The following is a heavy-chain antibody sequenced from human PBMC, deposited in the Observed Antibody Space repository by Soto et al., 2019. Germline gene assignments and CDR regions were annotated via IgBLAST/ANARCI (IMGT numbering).Heavy chain of an antibody. J-gene: IGHJ4*02. CDR3: AKSLWDSSGWKTDY. D-gene: IGHD6-19*01. V-gene: IGHV4-59*01. CDR2: IYYSGSI. CDR1: CDSIRSLY. Sequence: SGTLSLTCPFSCDSIRSLYWGWIPQPPGKGLEWIGYIYYSGSINYNPSLKSRVTISVDPSKNQFSLRLSSVTAADTAVYYCAKSLWDSSGWKTDYWGQGTLVTVSS.